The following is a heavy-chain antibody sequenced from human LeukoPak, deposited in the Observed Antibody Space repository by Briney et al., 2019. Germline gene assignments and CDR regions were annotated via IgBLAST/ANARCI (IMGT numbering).Heavy chain of an antibody. CDR3: AREYGSGIDNWFDP. D-gene: IGHD3-10*01. Sequence: SETLSLTCTVSGGSISSSSYYWGWIRQPPGKGLEWIGSIYYSGSTYYNPSLKSRVTISVDTSKNQFSLKLSSVTAADTAVYYCAREYGSGIDNWFDPWGQGTLVTVSS. CDR2: IYYSGST. J-gene: IGHJ5*02. CDR1: GGSISSSSYY. V-gene: IGHV4-39*07.